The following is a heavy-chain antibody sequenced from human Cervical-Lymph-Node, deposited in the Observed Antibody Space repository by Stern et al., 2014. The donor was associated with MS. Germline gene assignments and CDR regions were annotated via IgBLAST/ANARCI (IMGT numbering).Heavy chain of an antibody. CDR2: TNPYKGNT. V-gene: IGHV1-18*01. J-gene: IGHJ4*02. D-gene: IGHD6-13*01. CDR3: AVQQLGLVAFDH. CDR1: GYTFINYG. Sequence: VKLAQSGPEVKKPGAPVQVSCKTSGYTFINYGINWARQAPGQGIEWKGWTNPYKGNTDYAQNCQDRVTMTTDTSTTTAYMELRTLKSDDTAIYYCAVQQLGLVAFDHWGQGTLLTVSS.